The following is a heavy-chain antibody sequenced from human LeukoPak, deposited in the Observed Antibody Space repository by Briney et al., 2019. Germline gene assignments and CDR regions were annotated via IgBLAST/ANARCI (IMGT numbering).Heavy chain of an antibody. D-gene: IGHD1-26*01. Sequence: ASVKVSCKASGYTFTGYYMHWVRQAPGQGLEWMGWINPNSGGTNYAQKFQGRVTMTRDTSISTAYMELSRLRSDDTAVYYCARPKNAWELLYYFDYWGQGTLVTVSS. V-gene: IGHV1-2*02. CDR3: ARPKNAWELLYYFDY. CDR2: INPNSGGT. CDR1: GYTFTGYY. J-gene: IGHJ4*02.